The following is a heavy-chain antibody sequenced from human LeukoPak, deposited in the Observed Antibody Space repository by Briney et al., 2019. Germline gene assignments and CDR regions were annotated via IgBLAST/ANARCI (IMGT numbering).Heavy chain of an antibody. CDR3: ARDHHDFWRGYYNPQDWFDP. CDR1: GFTFSRYA. J-gene: IGHJ5*02. Sequence: PGGSLRLSCAASGFTFSRYAMSWVRQAPGKGLEWVSAISGGGGSTYYADSVKGRFTISRDNSKNTLYLQVNSLRAEDAAVYYCARDHHDFWRGYYNPQDWFDPWGQGTLVTVSS. CDR2: ISGGGGST. V-gene: IGHV3-23*01. D-gene: IGHD3-3*01.